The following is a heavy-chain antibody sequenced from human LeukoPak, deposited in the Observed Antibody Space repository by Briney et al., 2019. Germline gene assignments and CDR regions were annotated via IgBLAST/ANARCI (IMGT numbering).Heavy chain of an antibody. CDR2: ISYDGSNK. CDR1: GFTFSSYA. D-gene: IGHD3-22*01. CDR3: ARDGTYYDSSGYYYVLGY. J-gene: IGHJ4*02. Sequence: GGSLGLSCAASGFTFSSYAMHWVRQAPGKGLEWVAVISYDGSNKYYADSVKGRFTISRDNSKNTLYLQMNSLRAEDTAVYYCARDGTYYDSSGYYYVLGYWGQGTLVTVSS. V-gene: IGHV3-30*01.